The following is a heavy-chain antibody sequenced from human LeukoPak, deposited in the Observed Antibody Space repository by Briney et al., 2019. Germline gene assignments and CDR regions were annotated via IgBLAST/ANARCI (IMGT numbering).Heavy chain of an antibody. V-gene: IGHV4-38-2*02. D-gene: IGHD6-19*01. CDR3: ARQRSSGWYI. Sequence: SETLSLICTVSGGSISSYYWGWIRQPPGKGLEWIGSIYHSGSTYYNPSLKSRVTISVDTSKNQFSLKLSSVTAADTAVYYCARQRSSGWYIWGQGTLVTVSS. CDR1: GGSISSYY. CDR2: IYHSGST. J-gene: IGHJ4*02.